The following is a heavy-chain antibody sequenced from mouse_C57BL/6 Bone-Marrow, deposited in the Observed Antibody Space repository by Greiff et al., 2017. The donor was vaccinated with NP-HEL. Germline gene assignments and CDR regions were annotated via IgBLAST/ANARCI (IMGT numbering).Heavy chain of an antibody. Sequence: EVQLQQSGTVLARPGASVKMSCKTSGYTFTSYWMHWVKQRPGQGLEWIGAIYPGNSDTSYNQKFKGKAKLTAVTSASPPYMALSSLTNEDSAVDYCTRVEGYWGDYWGQGTSVTVSA. CDR3: TRVEGYWGDY. J-gene: IGHJ4*01. CDR2: IYPGNSDT. CDR1: GYTFTSYW. V-gene: IGHV1-5*01. D-gene: IGHD2-3*01.